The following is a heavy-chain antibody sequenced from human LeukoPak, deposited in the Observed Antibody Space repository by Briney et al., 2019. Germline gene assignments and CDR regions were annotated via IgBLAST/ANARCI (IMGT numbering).Heavy chain of an antibody. CDR2: IGIRDDT. D-gene: IGHD5/OR15-5a*01. Sequence: GGSLRLSCAASGFTFRDYDMHWVRQVPGRGLEWVSAIGIRDDTHYPDSVKGRFTISRENAKNSLYLQMSTLRDGDTAMYYCIRGGIRVSGIDAFDIWGQGTMVTVSS. V-gene: IGHV3-13*01. CDR3: IRGGIRVSGIDAFDI. CDR1: GFTFRDYD. J-gene: IGHJ3*02.